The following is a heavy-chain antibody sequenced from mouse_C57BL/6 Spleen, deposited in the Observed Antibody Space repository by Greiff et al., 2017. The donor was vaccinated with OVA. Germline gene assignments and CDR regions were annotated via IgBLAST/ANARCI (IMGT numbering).Heavy chain of an antibody. CDR2: ISDGGSYT. V-gene: IGHV5-4*03. CDR3: AGGDWEAMDY. CDR1: GFTFSSYA. D-gene: IGHD4-1*01. J-gene: IGHJ4*01. Sequence: EVKLMESGGGLVKPGGSLKLSCAASGFTFSSYAMSWVRQTPEKRLEWVATISDGGSYTYYQDNVKGRFTITRDNAKNNLYLQMIHLKSEDAAMYYCAGGDWEAMDYWGQGTSVTVSS.